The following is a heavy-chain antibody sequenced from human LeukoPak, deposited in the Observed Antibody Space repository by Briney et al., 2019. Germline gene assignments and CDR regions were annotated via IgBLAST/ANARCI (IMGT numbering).Heavy chain of an antibody. Sequence: SETLSLTCAVYGGSFSGYYWSWIRQPPGKGLEWIGEINHSGSTNYNPSLKSRVTISVDTSKNQFSLKLNSVTAADTAVYYCARDGRYCSTTSCQGWFVPWGQGTLVTVSS. V-gene: IGHV4-34*09. CDR3: ARDGRYCSTTSCQGWFVP. J-gene: IGHJ5*02. D-gene: IGHD2-2*01. CDR2: INHSGST. CDR1: GGSFSGYY.